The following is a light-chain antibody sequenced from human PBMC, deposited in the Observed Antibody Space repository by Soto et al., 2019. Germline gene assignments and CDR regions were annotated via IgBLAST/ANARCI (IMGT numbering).Light chain of an antibody. V-gene: IGKV3-20*01. CDR1: QSVSSSY. CDR3: QQYGSSPHVT. CDR2: GAS. Sequence: EIVLTQSPGTLSLSPRERATLSCRASQSVSSSYLAWYQQKPGQAPRLLIYGASSRATGIPDRFRGSGSGTDFTLTISRLEPEDFAVYYCQQYGSSPHVTFGQGTKLEIK. J-gene: IGKJ2*01.